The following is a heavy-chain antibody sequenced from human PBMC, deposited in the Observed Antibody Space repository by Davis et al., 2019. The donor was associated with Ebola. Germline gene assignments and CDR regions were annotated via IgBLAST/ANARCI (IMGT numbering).Heavy chain of an antibody. CDR3: AKCPAPYYYGSGSTYYFDY. CDR1: GFAFSSSA. D-gene: IGHD3-10*01. J-gene: IGHJ4*02. CDR2: IRGSGGST. Sequence: PGGSLRLSCAASGFAFSSSAMHWVRQAPGKGLEWVSAIRGSGGSTYYADSVKGRFTISRDDSKNTLYLQMNSLRADDTAVYYCAKCPAPYYYGSGSTYYFDYWGQGTLVTVSS. V-gene: IGHV3-23*01.